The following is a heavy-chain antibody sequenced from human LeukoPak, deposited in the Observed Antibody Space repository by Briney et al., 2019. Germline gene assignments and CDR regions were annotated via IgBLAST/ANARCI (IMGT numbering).Heavy chain of an antibody. V-gene: IGHV3-15*01. CDR1: GFTFSNAW. CDR3: TTDPPNTDRFLEWNDI. D-gene: IGHD3-3*01. CDR2: IKSKTDGGTT. J-gene: IGHJ3*02. Sequence: PGGSLILSCAASGFTFSNAWMSWVRQAPGKGLEWVGRIKSKTDGGTTDYAAPVKGRFTISRDDSKNTLYLQMNSLKTEDTAVYYCTTDPPNTDRFLEWNDIWGQGTMVTVSS.